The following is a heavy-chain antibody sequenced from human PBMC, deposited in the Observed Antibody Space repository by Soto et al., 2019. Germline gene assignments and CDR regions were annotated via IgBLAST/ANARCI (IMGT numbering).Heavy chain of an antibody. CDR3: ARVRDYASPVFDY. CDR1: GFTFSSYA. D-gene: IGHD2-2*01. V-gene: IGHV3-23*01. Sequence: EVQLLESGGGLVQPGGSLRLSRAASGFTFSSYAMSWVRQAPGKGLEWVSAISGSGGSTYYADSVKGRFTISRDNSKNTLYLQMNSLRAEDTAVYYCARVRDYASPVFDYWGQGTLVTVSS. J-gene: IGHJ4*02. CDR2: ISGSGGST.